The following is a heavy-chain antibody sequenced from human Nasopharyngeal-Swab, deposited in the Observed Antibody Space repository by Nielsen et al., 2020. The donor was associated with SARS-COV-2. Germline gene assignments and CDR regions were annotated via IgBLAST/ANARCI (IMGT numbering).Heavy chain of an antibody. V-gene: IGHV4-34*01. D-gene: IGHD1-7*01. Sequence: SETLSLTCAVYGGSFSGYYRSWIRQPPGKGLEWIGEINHSGSTNYNPSLKSRVTISVDRSKNQFSLKLSSVTAADTAVYYCARAGITGTTRYDYWGQGTLVTVSS. J-gene: IGHJ4*02. CDR2: INHSGST. CDR1: GGSFSGYY. CDR3: ARAGITGTTRYDY.